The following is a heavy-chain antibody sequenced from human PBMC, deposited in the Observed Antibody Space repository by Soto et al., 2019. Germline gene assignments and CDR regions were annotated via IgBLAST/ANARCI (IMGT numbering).Heavy chain of an antibody. CDR1: GNTLTVLS. D-gene: IGHD3-3*01. J-gene: IGHJ6*02. CDR2: FDPEDGET. Sequence: ASVKVSCKVSGNTLTVLSMHWVRQPPGKGLEWMGGFDPEDGETIYAQRFQGRVTMTEDTSTDTAYMELSSLRSEDTAVYYCATRHDFWSGYSDYYYGMDVWGQGTTVTVSS. CDR3: ATRHDFWSGYSDYYYGMDV. V-gene: IGHV1-24*01.